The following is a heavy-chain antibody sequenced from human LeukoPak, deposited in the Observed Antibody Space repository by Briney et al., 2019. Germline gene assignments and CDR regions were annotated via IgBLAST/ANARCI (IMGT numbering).Heavy chain of an antibody. CDR3: ATEIYDVNVDY. J-gene: IGHJ4*02. V-gene: IGHV3-23*01. Sequence: GGSLRLSCAASGFTFSSYAMSWVRQAPGKGLEWVSSISGSGNRTYYADSVKGRFTISRDNSKNTLFLQMNSLRAEDTAVYYCATEIYDVNVDYWGQGTLVTVSS. D-gene: IGHD3-3*01. CDR2: ISGSGNRT. CDR1: GFTFSSYA.